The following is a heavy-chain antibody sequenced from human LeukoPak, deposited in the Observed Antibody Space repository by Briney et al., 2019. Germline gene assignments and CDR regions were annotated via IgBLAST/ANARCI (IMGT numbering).Heavy chain of an antibody. CDR1: GFTFSSYG. D-gene: IGHD3-10*01. Sequence: PGGSLRLSCAASGFTFSSYGMSWVRQAPGKGLEWVSAISGSGGSTYYADSMKGRFTISRDNSKNTLYLQMNSLRAEDTAVYYCARDAEYYGSGSDAFDIWGQGTMVTVSS. CDR3: ARDAEYYGSGSDAFDI. CDR2: ISGSGGST. J-gene: IGHJ3*02. V-gene: IGHV3-23*01.